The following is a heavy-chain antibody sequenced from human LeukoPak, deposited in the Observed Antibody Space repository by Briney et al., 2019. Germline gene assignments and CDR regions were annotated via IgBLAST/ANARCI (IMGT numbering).Heavy chain of an antibody. CDR1: GYTFTGYY. Sequence: ASVKVSCKASGYTFTGYYMHWVRQAPGQGLEWMGWINPNSGGTNYAQKFQGRVTMTRDTSIGTAYMELSRLRSDDTAVYYCAREGTFSSPRNWFDPWGQGTLVTVSS. D-gene: IGHD6-13*01. J-gene: IGHJ5*02. V-gene: IGHV1-2*02. CDR3: AREGTFSSPRNWFDP. CDR2: INPNSGGT.